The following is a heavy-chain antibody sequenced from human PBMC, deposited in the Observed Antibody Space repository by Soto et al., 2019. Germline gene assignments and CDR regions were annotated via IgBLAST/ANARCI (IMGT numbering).Heavy chain of an antibody. CDR3: ARLGAYYQSLDP. CDR1: GGSISSSSYY. CDR2: IYYSGST. V-gene: IGHV4-39*01. Sequence: SETLYLTCTVSGGSISSSSYYWGWIRQPPGKGLEWIGSIYYSGSTYYNPSLKSRVTISVDTSKNQFSLKLSSVTAADTAVYYCARLGAYYQSLDPWGPGTLVTVSS. J-gene: IGHJ5*02. D-gene: IGHD3-22*01.